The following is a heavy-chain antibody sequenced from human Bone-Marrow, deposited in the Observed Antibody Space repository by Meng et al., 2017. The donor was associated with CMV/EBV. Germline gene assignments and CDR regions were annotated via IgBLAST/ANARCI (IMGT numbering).Heavy chain of an antibody. D-gene: IGHD3-10*01. J-gene: IGHJ4*02. CDR1: GFNFATYG. CDR2: ISSDDRTK. Sequence: GGSLRLSCVGSGFNFATYGLNWVRQAPGRGLEWISFISSDDRTKTYADSVKGRFTISRDNAKNSVSLEMRSLRADDTGFYYCARDRGVVIPAAPYYFDRWGRGTLVTVSS. V-gene: IGHV3-48*04. CDR3: ARDRGVVIPAAPYYFDR.